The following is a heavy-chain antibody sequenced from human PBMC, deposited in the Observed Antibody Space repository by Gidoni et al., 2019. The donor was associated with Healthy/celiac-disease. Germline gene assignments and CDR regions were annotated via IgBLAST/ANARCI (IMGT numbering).Heavy chain of an antibody. D-gene: IGHD4-17*01. CDR2: IRSKANSYAT. CDR1: GFTFSGSA. CDR3: TRQEGDYDNY. V-gene: IGHV3-73*02. J-gene: IGHJ4*02. Sequence: EVQLVESGGGLVQPGGSLKLSCAASGFTFSGSAMHWVRQASGQGLEWVGRIRSKANSYATAYAASVKGRFTISRDDSKNTAYLQMNSLKTEDTAVYYCTRQEGDYDNYWGQGTLVTVSS.